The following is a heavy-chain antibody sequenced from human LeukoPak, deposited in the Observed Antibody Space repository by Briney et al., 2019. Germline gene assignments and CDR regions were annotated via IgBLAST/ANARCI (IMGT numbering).Heavy chain of an antibody. CDR2: IVVGSGNT. D-gene: IGHD5-24*01. CDR3: AADRKGFSRDGVQ. CDR1: GFTFTSSA. Sequence: SVKVSCKASGFTFTSSAMQWVRQARGQRLEWIGWIVVGSGNTNYAQKFQERVTITRDMSTSTAYMELSSLRSEDTAVYYCAADRKGFSRDGVQWGQGTLVTVSS. V-gene: IGHV1-58*02. J-gene: IGHJ4*02.